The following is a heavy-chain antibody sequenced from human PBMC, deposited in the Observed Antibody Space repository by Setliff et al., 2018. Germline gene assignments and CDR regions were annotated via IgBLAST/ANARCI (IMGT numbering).Heavy chain of an antibody. CDR3: GRVDFTMIQGVVGH. J-gene: IGHJ1*01. CDR1: GGSVSSTSHY. CDR2: VYYSGYT. Sequence: PSETLSLTCTVSGGSVSSTSHYWGWIRQAPGKGVEWIGSVYYSGYTYSKPSLQSRVSMSVDASKNQFSLKLASVTAADTAVYYCGRVDFTMIQGVVGHWGQGTLVTSP. D-gene: IGHD3-10*01. V-gene: IGHV4-39*07.